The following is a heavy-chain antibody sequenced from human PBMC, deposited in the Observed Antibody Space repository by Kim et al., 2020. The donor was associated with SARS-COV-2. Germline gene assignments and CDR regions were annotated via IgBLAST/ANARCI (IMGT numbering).Heavy chain of an antibody. CDR3: ARDRQAGHFGY. V-gene: IGHV4-4*06. Sequence: THYNPTPRSRVTMAVDTSKNQFSLNLNSVAAADTAVYYCARDRQAGHFGYWGQGTLVTVSS. J-gene: IGHJ4*02. CDR2: T. D-gene: IGHD6-19*01.